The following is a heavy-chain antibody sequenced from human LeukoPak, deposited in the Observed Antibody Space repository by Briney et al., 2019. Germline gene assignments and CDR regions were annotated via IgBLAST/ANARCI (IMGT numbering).Heavy chain of an antibody. CDR1: GGSVSSGTYY. D-gene: IGHD4-17*01. V-gene: IGHV4-61*01. J-gene: IGHJ4*02. CDR2: IYYRGST. CDR3: ARGGDYGDLRYFDY. Sequence: SETLSLTCTVSGGSVSSGTYYWSRIRQPPGEGLGWIGYIYYRGSTNYNPSLKSRVTFSVDTSKNQFSLKLNSVTAADTAVYYCARGGDYGDLRYFDYWGQGTLVTVSS.